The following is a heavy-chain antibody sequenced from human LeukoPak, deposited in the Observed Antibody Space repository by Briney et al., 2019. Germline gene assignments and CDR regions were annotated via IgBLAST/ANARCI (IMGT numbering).Heavy chain of an antibody. CDR2: INQDGSAE. Sequence: GGSLRLSCAASGFTFSSYWMNWVRQAPGKGLEWVANINQDGSAEYYKDSVRGRFTISRDNAKNSLYLQMNSLTAEDTALYYCARDTSRNDLDYWGQGTLVTVSS. D-gene: IGHD1-1*01. CDR1: GFTFSSYW. V-gene: IGHV3-7*04. J-gene: IGHJ4*02. CDR3: ARDTSRNDLDY.